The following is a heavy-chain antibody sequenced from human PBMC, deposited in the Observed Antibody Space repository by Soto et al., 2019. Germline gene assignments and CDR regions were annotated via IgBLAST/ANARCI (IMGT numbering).Heavy chain of an antibody. J-gene: IGHJ4*02. D-gene: IGHD2-15*01. CDR1: DGSLSPNY. V-gene: IGHV4-4*08. CDR2: IYYSGST. Sequence: SETLSLTCTVSDGSLSPNYWSWIRQPPGKGLEWLGYIYYSGSTNYNPSLKSRVTISVDTSKNQFSLKLSSVTAADTAVYYCAREGGGYCSGGSCQVDYWGQGTLVTVSS. CDR3: AREGGGYCSGGSCQVDY.